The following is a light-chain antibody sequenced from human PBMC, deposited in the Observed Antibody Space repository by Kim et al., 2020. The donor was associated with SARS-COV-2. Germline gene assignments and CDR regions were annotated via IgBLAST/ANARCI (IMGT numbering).Light chain of an antibody. V-gene: IGLV3-1*01. J-gene: IGLJ2*01. CDR1: KLDNKY. Sequence: VSVLAGQTASITCSGDKLDNKYVSWYQQKAGQSPVLFIYEDAKRPSGIPERFSGSSSGSTATLTISGTQATDEADYYCQAWDSGVVFGGGTKLTVL. CDR2: EDA. CDR3: QAWDSGVV.